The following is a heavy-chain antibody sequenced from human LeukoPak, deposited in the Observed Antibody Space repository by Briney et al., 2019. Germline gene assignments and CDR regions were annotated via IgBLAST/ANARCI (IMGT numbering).Heavy chain of an antibody. V-gene: IGHV3-48*03. J-gene: IGHJ4*02. Sequence: PGGSLRLSCAASGFTFSSYEMNWVRQAPGEGLEWVSYISSGGRTIYYADSVKGRFTISRDNAKNSLYLQMNSLRAEDTAVYYCARRRSLDYWGQGTLVTVSS. CDR1: GFTFSSYE. CDR3: ARRRSLDY. CDR2: ISSGGRTI.